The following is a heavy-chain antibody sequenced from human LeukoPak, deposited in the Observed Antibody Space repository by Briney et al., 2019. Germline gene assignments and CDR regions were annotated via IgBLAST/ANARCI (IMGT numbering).Heavy chain of an antibody. J-gene: IGHJ3*02. CDR1: GYTFTGYY. D-gene: IGHD1-26*01. CDR2: ISAYNGNT. Sequence: ASVKVSCKASGYTFTGYYMHWVRQAPGQGLEWMGWISAYNGNTNYAQKLQGRVTMTTDTSTSTACMELRSLRSDDTAVYYCARDAKVGAIDAFDIWGQGTMVTVSS. CDR3: ARDAKVGAIDAFDI. V-gene: IGHV1-18*04.